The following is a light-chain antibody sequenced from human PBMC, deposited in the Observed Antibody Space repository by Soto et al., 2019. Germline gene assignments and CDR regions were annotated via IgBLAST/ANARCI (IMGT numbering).Light chain of an antibody. V-gene: IGLV2-14*01. CDR3: SSFSSSTTRV. Sequence: QSALTQPASVSGSPGQSITISCTGTSSDVSDFNYVSWYQQHPGKAPKLMIYDVGNRPSGVSIRFSGSKSGSTASLTISGLQAEDEADYYCSSFSSSTTRVFGTGTKLTVL. CDR1: SSDVSDFNY. J-gene: IGLJ1*01. CDR2: DVG.